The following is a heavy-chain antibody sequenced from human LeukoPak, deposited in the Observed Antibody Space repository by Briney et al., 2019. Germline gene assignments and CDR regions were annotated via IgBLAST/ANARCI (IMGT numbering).Heavy chain of an antibody. D-gene: IGHD6-19*01. CDR1: GFTFSSYS. V-gene: IGHV3-23*01. J-gene: IGHJ6*02. Sequence: GGSLRLSCAASGFTFSSYSMSWVRQAPGKGLEWVSAISGSGGSTYYADSVKGRFTISRDNSKNTLYLQMNSLRAEDTAVYYCASYSSGWRGYYYYGMDVWGQGTTVTVSS. CDR3: ASYSSGWRGYYYYGMDV. CDR2: ISGSGGST.